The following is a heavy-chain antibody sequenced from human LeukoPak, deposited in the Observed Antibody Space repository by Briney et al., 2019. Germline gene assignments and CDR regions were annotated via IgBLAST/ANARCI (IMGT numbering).Heavy chain of an antibody. D-gene: IGHD2-2*02. V-gene: IGHV1-69*05. CDR1: GGTFSSYA. CDR3: ATDFCSSTSCYTDHDKTWFDP. CDR2: IIPIFGTA. Sequence: SVKVSCKASGGTFSSYAISWVRQVPGQGLEWMGGIIPIFGTANYAQKFQGRVTITTDESTSTAYMELSSLRSEDTAVYYCATDFCSSTSCYTDHDKTWFDPWGQGTLVTVSS. J-gene: IGHJ5*02.